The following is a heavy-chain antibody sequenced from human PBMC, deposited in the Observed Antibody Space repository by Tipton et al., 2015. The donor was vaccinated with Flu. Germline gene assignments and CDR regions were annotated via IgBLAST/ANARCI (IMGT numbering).Heavy chain of an antibody. CDR2: ISFDGSNE. J-gene: IGHJ4*02. CDR1: GFTSSRYP. CDR3: ARPFNFYDSSGYVDY. V-gene: IGHV3-30*04. D-gene: IGHD3-22*01. Sequence: SLRLSCAASGFTSSRYPMHWVRQAPGKGLEWVALISFDGSNEYYAYSVKGRFTVSRDNSKNTLYLQMSSLRPEDLAVYYCARPFNFYDSSGYVDYWGQGTLVTVSS.